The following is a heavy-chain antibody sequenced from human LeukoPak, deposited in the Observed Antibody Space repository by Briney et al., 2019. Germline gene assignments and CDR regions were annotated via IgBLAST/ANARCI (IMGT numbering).Heavy chain of an antibody. V-gene: IGHV1-2*02. CDR1: GYTFTGYY. CDR3: ATNPHYYDSSGRIFGY. CDR2: INPNSGGT. D-gene: IGHD3-22*01. J-gene: IGHJ4*02. Sequence: ASVKVSCKASGYTFTGYYMHWVRQAPGQGLEWMGWINPNSGGTIYAQKFQGRVTMTEDTSTDTAYMELSSLRSEDTAVYYCATNPHYYDSSGRIFGYWGQGTLVTVSS.